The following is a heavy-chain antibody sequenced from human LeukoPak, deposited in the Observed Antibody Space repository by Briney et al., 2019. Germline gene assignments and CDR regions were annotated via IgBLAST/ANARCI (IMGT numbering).Heavy chain of an antibody. D-gene: IGHD6-19*01. Sequence: GESLKISCKGSGYSFTSYWIGWVRQMPGKGLEWMGIIYPGDSDTRYSPSFQGQVTISADKSISTAYLQWSSLKASGTAMYYCARQVAVAGTPYYYYGMDVWGQGTTVTVSS. CDR3: ARQVAVAGTPYYYYGMDV. J-gene: IGHJ6*02. CDR1: GYSFTSYW. V-gene: IGHV5-51*01. CDR2: IYPGDSDT.